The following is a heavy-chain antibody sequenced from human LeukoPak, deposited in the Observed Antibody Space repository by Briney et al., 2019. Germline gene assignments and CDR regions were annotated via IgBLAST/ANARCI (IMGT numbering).Heavy chain of an antibody. CDR2: IYYSGST. V-gene: IGHV4-59*01. CDR3: ARAEYYFDY. J-gene: IGHJ4*02. D-gene: IGHD3-10*01. Sequence: SETLSLTCTVSGGSISSYYWSWIRRPPGKGLEWIGYIYYSGSTNYNPSLKSRVTISVDTSKNQFSLKLSSVTAADTAVYYCARAEYYFDYWGQGTLVTVSS. CDR1: GGSISSYY.